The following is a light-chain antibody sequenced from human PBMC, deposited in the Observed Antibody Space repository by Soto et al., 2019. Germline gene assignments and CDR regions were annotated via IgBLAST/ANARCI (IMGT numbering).Light chain of an antibody. J-gene: IGKJ3*01. CDR1: HIVLNSSNNRNY. Sequence: DTVMTQSPDSLAVSLGERATINCNSSHIVLNSSNNRNYLVWYQQKPGQPPKVLIYWASSLESGVPDRFSGSGSGKDLTLTISSLQAEDVAVYYCKQYSSFHFTFGRGTKVDIX. CDR3: KQYSSFHFT. V-gene: IGKV4-1*01. CDR2: WAS.